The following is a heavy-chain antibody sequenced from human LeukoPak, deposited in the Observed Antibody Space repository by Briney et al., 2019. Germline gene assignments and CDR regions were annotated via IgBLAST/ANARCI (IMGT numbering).Heavy chain of an antibody. CDR2: ISIYNDNT. CDR3: ARAYCGGDCSNNWFDS. CDR1: GYTFTNYG. J-gene: IGHJ5*01. D-gene: IGHD2-21*02. Sequence: ASVKVSCKASGYTFTNYGISWVRQAPGQGLEWMGWISIYNDNTNYAQELQGRVTMTTDTSTSTAYMELRSLRSDDTAVYYCARAYCGGDCSNNWFDSWGQGTLVTVSS. V-gene: IGHV1-18*01.